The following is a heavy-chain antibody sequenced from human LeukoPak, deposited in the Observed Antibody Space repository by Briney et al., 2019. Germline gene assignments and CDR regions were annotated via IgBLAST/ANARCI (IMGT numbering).Heavy chain of an antibody. CDR1: GFTFINYA. J-gene: IGHJ4*02. CDR2: ISGGGRST. D-gene: IGHD3-10*01. CDR3: AKSTVRGVIITSFEY. V-gene: IGHV3-23*01. Sequence: PGGSLRLSCAASGFTFINYAMTWVRQAPGKGLEWVSTISGGGRSTYYADSVKGRFTLSRDNSKNTLYLQMNSLTAEDTAVYYCAKSTVRGVIITSFEYWGQGTLVTVSS.